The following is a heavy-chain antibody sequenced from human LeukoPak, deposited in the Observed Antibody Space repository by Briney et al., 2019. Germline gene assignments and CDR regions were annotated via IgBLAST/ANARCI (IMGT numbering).Heavy chain of an antibody. CDR2: ISGSGGST. V-gene: IGHV3-23*01. CDR3: AKDMALTGYYYDKEDAFDI. Sequence: GGSLRLSCAASGFTFSSYAMSWVRQAPGKGLEWVSAISGSGGSTYYADSVKGRFIISRDNSKNTLYLQMNSLRAEDTAVYYCAKDMALTGYYYDKEDAFDIWGQGTMVTVSS. J-gene: IGHJ3*02. CDR1: GFTFSSYA. D-gene: IGHD3-22*01.